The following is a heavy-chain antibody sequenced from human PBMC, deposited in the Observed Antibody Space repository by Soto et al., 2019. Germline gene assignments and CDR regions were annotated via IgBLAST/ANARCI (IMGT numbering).Heavy chain of an antibody. CDR1: GGSISSGGYY. D-gene: IGHD4-17*01. CDR2: IYYSGST. CDR3: ARGKRENDYAGYYFDY. J-gene: IGHJ4*02. V-gene: IGHV4-31*03. Sequence: PSETLSLTCTVSGGSISSGGYYWSWIRQHPGKGLEWIGYIYYSGSTYYNPSLKSRVTISVDTSKNQFSLKLSSVTAADTAVYYCARGKRENDYAGYYFDYWGQGTLVTVSS.